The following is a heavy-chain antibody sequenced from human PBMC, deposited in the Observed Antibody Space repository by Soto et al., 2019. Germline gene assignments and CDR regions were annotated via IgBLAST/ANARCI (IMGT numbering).Heavy chain of an antibody. CDR1: GFTFPSYC. Sequence: GASVKVSCKTSGFTFPSYCMHWVRQAPGQGLEWMGIINPSGGGTSYAQKFQGRVTMTRDTSTSTAYMEMSSLRYEDTAIYYCATYYCAREGSSGWPFDYWGQGTLVTVSS. D-gene: IGHD6-19*01. J-gene: IGHJ4*02. V-gene: IGHV1-46*01. CDR2: INPSGGGT. CDR3: ATYYCAREGSSGWPFDY.